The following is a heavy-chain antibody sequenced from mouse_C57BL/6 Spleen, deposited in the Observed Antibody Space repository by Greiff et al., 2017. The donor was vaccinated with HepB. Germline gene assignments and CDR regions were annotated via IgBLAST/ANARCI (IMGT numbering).Heavy chain of an antibody. D-gene: IGHD2-5*01. CDR2: INSDGGST. CDR3: ARPVPDSSNYGWYFDV. Sequence: EVKLVESGGGLVQPGESLKLSCESTEYEFPSHDMSWVRKTPEKRLELVAVINSDGGSTYYPDTMARRFIISRDNTKKTLYLQMSSLRSEDTALYDCARPVPDSSNYGWYFDVWGTGTTVTVSS. V-gene: IGHV5-2*01. J-gene: IGHJ1*03. CDR1: EYEFPSHD.